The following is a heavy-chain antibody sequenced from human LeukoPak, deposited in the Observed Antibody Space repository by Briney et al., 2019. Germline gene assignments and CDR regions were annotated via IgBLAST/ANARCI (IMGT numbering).Heavy chain of an antibody. CDR2: IRDKAYNYVT. CDR3: VRPGSGNYYYY. V-gene: IGHV3-73*01. J-gene: IGHJ4*02. CDR1: GFTFSASS. D-gene: IGHD3-10*01. Sequence: GGSLRLSCAASGFTFSASSMHWVRQTSGKGLEWVGRIRDKAYNYVTASAESLKGRFTVSRGDSRNMVYLQMNSLKTEDTAVYYCVRPGSGNYYYYWGQGTLVTVSS.